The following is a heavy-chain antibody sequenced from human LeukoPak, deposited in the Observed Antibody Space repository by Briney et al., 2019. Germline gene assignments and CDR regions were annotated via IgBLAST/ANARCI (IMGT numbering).Heavy chain of an antibody. J-gene: IGHJ3*02. CDR1: GGSISSDH. CDR2: IYYSGRT. D-gene: IGHD2/OR15-2a*01. Sequence: PSETHSLTCSVSGGSISSDHWNWIRQTPGKGLEWIGCIYYSGRTYYNPSLKSRVTISVDMSKSQFSLRLTSVTAADTAVYYCARKNDFEIWGGGMVAAVSS. V-gene: IGHV4-59*01. CDR3: ARKNDFEI.